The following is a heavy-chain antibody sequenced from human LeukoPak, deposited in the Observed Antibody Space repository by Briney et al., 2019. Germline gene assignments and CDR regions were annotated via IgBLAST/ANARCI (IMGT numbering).Heavy chain of an antibody. J-gene: IGHJ4*02. D-gene: IGHD2-21*02. CDR1: GFTFSSYW. Sequence: PGGSLRLSCAASGFTFSSYWTSWVRQAPGKGLEWVANIKQDGSEKYYVDSVKGRFTISRDNAKNSLYLQINSLRAEDTAVYYCARGDWAPFDYWGQGSLLTVSS. CDR2: IKQDGSEK. V-gene: IGHV3-7*01. CDR3: ARGDWAPFDY.